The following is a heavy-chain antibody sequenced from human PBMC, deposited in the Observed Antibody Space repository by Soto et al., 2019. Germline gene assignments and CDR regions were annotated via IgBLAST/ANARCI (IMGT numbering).Heavy chain of an antibody. D-gene: IGHD2-2*01. V-gene: IGHV3-23*01. Sequence: EVQLLQSRGGLVQPGGALRLSCAASGFTFSNHAMNWVRQSPGQWLEWVSTISGRADSTYYANSVKGRFTVSRDNSKNTLYLQMNSLRADDTAVYYCAKGGIGACSRTSCRYYFDRWGQGTLVTVSP. CDR3: AKGGIGACSRTSCRYYFDR. CDR1: GFTFSNHA. CDR2: ISGRADST. J-gene: IGHJ4*02.